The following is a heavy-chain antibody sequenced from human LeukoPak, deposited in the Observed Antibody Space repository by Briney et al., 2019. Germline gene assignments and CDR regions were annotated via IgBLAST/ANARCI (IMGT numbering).Heavy chain of an antibody. D-gene: IGHD4-17*01. CDR3: ARWAVTSWFDP. CDR1: GGSISSDY. V-gene: IGHV4-59*01. CDR2: IYYSGST. Sequence: KPSETLSLTCTVSGGSISSDYWSWIRQPPGKGLEWIGYIYYSGSTNYNPSLKSRVTISVDTSKNQFSLKLSSVTAADTAVYYCARWAVTSWFDPWGQGTLVTVSS. J-gene: IGHJ5*02.